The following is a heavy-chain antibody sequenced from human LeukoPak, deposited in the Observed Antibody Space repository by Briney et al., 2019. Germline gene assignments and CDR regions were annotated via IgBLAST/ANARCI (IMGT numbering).Heavy chain of an antibody. CDR2: IYPADSDT. Sequence: GESLKISCKGSAYSFATYWIGWVRQMPGKGLEWMGIIYPADSDTRYSPSFEGQVTISADKSISTAYLQWSSLKASDTAMYYCARLSSGGFYYASSWGQGTLVTVSS. D-gene: IGHD3-22*01. V-gene: IGHV5-51*01. CDR3: ARLSSGGFYYASS. J-gene: IGHJ5*02. CDR1: AYSFATYW.